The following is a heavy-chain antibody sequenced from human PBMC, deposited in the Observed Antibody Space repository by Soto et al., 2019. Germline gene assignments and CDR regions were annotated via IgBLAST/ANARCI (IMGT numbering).Heavy chain of an antibody. CDR3: AREATERAADFWSGYFYYMDV. J-gene: IGHJ6*03. V-gene: IGHV4-34*01. D-gene: IGHD3-3*01. CDR1: GWSFSGCC. CDR2: ITHSGST. Sequence: SDSRCRTCAGYGWSFSGCCWSWSRQPPGKGLEWIGEITHSGSTNYHPSPKSRVTISVDTSKNQFSLKLSSVTAADTAVYYCAREATERAADFWSGYFYYMDVWGKGTTDT.